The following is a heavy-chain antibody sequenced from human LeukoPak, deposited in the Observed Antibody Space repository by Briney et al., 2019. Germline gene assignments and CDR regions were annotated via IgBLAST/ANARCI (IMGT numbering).Heavy chain of an antibody. J-gene: IGHJ5*02. CDR1: GFTFSSYA. D-gene: IGHD6-13*01. Sequence: PGGSLTLSRPASGFTFSSYAMSWLRQAPGKGLEWVSAISGSGGSTYYADSVKGRFTISRDNSKNTLYLQMNSLRAEDTAVYYCAKGDLSSWRWGDWFDPWGQGTLVTVSS. CDR2: ISGSGGST. V-gene: IGHV3-23*01. CDR3: AKGDLSSWRWGDWFDP.